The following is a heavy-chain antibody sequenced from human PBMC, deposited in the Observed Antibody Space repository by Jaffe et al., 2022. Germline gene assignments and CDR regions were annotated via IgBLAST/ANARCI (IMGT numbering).Heavy chain of an antibody. CDR2: INGDGSST. CDR1: GFTFSSYW. V-gene: IGHV3-74*01. CDR3: ARGAPYDDSPGSRGSFDY. J-gene: IGHJ4*02. Sequence: EVQLVESGGGLVQPGGSLRLSCAASGFTFSSYWIHWVRQAPGKGLVWVSRINGDGSSTSYADSVKGRFTISRDNAENTLYLQMNSLRAEDTAVYYCARGAPYDDSPGSRGSFDYWGQGTLVPVSS. D-gene: IGHD4-17*01.